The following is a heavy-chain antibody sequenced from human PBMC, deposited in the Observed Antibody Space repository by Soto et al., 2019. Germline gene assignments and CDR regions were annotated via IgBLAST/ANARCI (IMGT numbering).Heavy chain of an antibody. CDR2: IYHSGST. CDR3: ARGRWDSWLGELGGLDYYYGMDV. D-gene: IGHD3-10*01. Sequence: KASETLSLTCAVSGGSISSSSWWSWVRQPPGKGLEWIGEIYHSGSTNYNPSLKSRVTISVDKSKNQFSLKLSSVTAADTAVYYCARGRWDSWLGELGGLDYYYGMDVWGQGTTVTVSS. J-gene: IGHJ6*02. CDR1: GGSISSSSW. V-gene: IGHV4-4*02.